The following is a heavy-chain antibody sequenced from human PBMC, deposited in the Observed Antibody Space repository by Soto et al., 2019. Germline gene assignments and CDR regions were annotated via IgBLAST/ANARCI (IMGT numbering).Heavy chain of an antibody. CDR3: TRDRYTYDSSGYYYTYYYYGMDV. CDR1: GFTFGDYA. V-gene: IGHV3-49*04. D-gene: IGHD3-22*01. J-gene: IGHJ6*02. Sequence: GGSLRLSCTASGFTFGDYAMSWVRQAPGKGLEWVGFIRSKAYGGTTEYAASVKGRFTISRDDSKSIAYLQMNSLKTEDTAVYYCTRDRYTYDSSGYYYTYYYYGMDVWGQGTTVTVSS. CDR2: IRSKAYGGTT.